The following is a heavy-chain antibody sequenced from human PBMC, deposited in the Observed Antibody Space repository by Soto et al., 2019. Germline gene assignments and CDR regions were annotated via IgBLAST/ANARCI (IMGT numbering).Heavy chain of an antibody. J-gene: IGHJ5*02. CDR2: ISGSSDNI. D-gene: IGHD2-2*01. CDR3: VRDSARIVVVPRVDGDNWLDP. CDR1: GFTFSDYF. Sequence: GGSLRLSCAASGFTFSDYFMSLIRQAPGKGLEWVSFISGSSDNIKYADSVKGRFTISRDNAKNSLYLQMNSLRAEDTAVYYCVRDSARIVVVPRVDGDNWLDPWGKGTLVTVSS. V-gene: IGHV3-11*06.